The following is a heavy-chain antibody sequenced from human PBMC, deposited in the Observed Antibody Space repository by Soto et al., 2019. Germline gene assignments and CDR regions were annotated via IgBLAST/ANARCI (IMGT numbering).Heavy chain of an antibody. D-gene: IGHD2-2*01. CDR3: AREAPYCTSATCPKFYDMDV. J-gene: IGHJ6*02. Sequence: RASVKVSCKASGGTFGSYAITWVRRAPGQGLEWVGGIIPILNSPAYAQKFRARVVITADEITNTAYMELNSLRIDDTAVYYCAREAPYCTSATCPKFYDMDVWGQGTTVTVSS. V-gene: IGHV1-69*13. CDR2: IIPILNSP. CDR1: GGTFGSYA.